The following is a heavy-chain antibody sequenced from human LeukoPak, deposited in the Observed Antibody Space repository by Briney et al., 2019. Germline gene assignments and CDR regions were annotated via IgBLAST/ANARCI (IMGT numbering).Heavy chain of an antibody. V-gene: IGHV1-69*05. D-gene: IGHD1-14*01. J-gene: IGHJ4*02. CDR3: ARDLRSGLSELDY. CDR2: IIPIFGTA. CDR1: GGTFSSYA. Sequence: SVKVSCKASGGTFSSYAISWVRQAPGQGLEWMGGIIPIFGTANYAQKLQGRVTMTTDTSTSTAYMELRSLRSDDTAVYYCARDLRSGLSELDYWGQGTLVTVSS.